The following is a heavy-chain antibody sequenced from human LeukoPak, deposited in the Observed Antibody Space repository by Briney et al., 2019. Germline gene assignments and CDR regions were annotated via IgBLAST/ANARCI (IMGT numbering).Heavy chain of an antibody. CDR1: GGTFSSYA. CDR2: IIPIFGTA. Sequence: GASVKVSCKASGGTFSSYAISWVRQAPGQGLEWMGGIIPIFGTANYAQKFQGRVTITADESTSTAYMELSSLRSEDTAVYYCARAWVISRLGDAFDIWGQGTMVTVSS. J-gene: IGHJ3*02. V-gene: IGHV1-69*13. D-gene: IGHD7-27*01. CDR3: ARAWVISRLGDAFDI.